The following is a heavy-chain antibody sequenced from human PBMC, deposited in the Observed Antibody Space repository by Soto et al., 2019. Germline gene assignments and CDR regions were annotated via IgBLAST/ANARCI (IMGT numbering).Heavy chain of an antibody. CDR2: MNPKSGNT. CDR3: AREVFSSSSGSRGNSFAL. V-gene: IGHV1-8*01. J-gene: IGHJ5*02. D-gene: IGHD6-6*01. Sequence: ASVKVSCKSSGYTFISYDINWVRQASGQGLEWMGWMNPKSGNTGYAQKFQGRVTMTTNTSVTTAYLELSSLTSEDTAVYYCAREVFSSSSGSRGNSFALWGKGNLVT. CDR1: GYTFISYD.